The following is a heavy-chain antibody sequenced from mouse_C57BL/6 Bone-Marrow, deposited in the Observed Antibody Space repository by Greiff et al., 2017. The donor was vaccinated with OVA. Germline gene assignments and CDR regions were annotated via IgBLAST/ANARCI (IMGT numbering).Heavy chain of an antibody. CDR2: IHPRSGNT. Sequence: QVQLQQSGAELARPGASVKLSCKASGYTFTSYGISWVKQRTGQGLEWIGEIHPRSGNTYYNEKFKGKATLPADKSSSTAYMELRSLTSEDSAVSVCARCSNYASWFAYWGQGTLVTVSA. V-gene: IGHV1-81*01. J-gene: IGHJ3*01. D-gene: IGHD2-5*01. CDR3: ARCSNYASWFAY. CDR1: GYTFTSYG.